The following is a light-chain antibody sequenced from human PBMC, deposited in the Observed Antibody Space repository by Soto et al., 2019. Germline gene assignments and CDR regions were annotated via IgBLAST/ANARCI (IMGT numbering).Light chain of an antibody. CDR3: QQFSNWPRRFT. V-gene: IGKV3-11*01. J-gene: IGKJ3*01. CDR1: QSVSNY. Sequence: EIVLTQSPATLSLSPGERATLSCRASQSVSNYLAWYQQKPGQAPRPLIYDASNRATGLPSRFSGSGSGTDVTLNISSREPEDFAVYYCQQFSNWPRRFTFGPGTKVDIK. CDR2: DAS.